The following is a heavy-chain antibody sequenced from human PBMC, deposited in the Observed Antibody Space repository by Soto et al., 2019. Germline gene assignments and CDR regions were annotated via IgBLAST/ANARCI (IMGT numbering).Heavy chain of an antibody. V-gene: IGHV3-21*01. D-gene: IGHD1-26*01. CDR1: GFSFSISA. CDR2: INSGSTSV. Sequence: DVHLVESGGGLVKPGGSLRLSCEVSGFSFSISAMNWVRQAPGKGLEWVSSINSGSTSVRYADSVKGRFTISRDNANNSLSLHMNSLRVEDTAVNYGARGGGSLNSWGQRTLVTVSS. CDR3: ARGGGSLNS. J-gene: IGHJ4*02.